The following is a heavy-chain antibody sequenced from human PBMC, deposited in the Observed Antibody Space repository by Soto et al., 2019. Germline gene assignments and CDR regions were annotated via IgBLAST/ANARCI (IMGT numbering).Heavy chain of an antibody. CDR3: ARLGPQDIVVVVAGDAFDI. D-gene: IGHD2-15*01. CDR2: IYYSGST. V-gene: IGHV4-39*01. J-gene: IGHJ3*02. CDR1: GGSISSSSYY. Sequence: QLQLQESGPGLVKPSETLSLTCTVSGGSISSSSYYWGWIRQPPGKGLEWIGSIYYSGSTYYNPSLKSRVTISVDTSKNQFSLKLSSVTAADTAVYYCARLGPQDIVVVVAGDAFDIWGQGTMVTVSS.